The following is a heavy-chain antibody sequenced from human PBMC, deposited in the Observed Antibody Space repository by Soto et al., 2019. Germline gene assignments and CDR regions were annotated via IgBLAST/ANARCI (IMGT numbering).Heavy chain of an antibody. J-gene: IGHJ6*03. D-gene: IGHD6-6*01. Sequence: ASVKVSCKASGYTFTSYAMHWVRQAPGQRLEWMGWINAGNGNTKYSQKFQGRVTITRDTSASTAYTELSSLRSEDTAVYYCARDYFIAAKYYYYYYYMDVWGKGTTVTVSS. CDR1: GYTFTSYA. V-gene: IGHV1-3*01. CDR2: INAGNGNT. CDR3: ARDYFIAAKYYYYYYYMDV.